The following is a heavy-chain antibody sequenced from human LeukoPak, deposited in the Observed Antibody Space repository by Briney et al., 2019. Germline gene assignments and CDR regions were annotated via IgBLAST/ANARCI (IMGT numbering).Heavy chain of an antibody. Sequence: SVKVSCKASGYSFTTYGISWVRQAPGQGLEWMGRIIPIFGTANYAQKFQGRVTITADKSTSTAYMELSSLRSEDTAVYYCARADNWNYGGDWFDPWGQGTLVTVSS. D-gene: IGHD1-7*01. V-gene: IGHV1-69*06. CDR1: GYSFTTYG. CDR2: IIPIFGTA. CDR3: ARADNWNYGGDWFDP. J-gene: IGHJ5*02.